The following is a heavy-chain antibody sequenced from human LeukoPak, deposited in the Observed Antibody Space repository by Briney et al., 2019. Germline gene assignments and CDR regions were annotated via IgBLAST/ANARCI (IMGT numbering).Heavy chain of an antibody. CDR2: INPSGGST. CDR1: GYTFTSYY. V-gene: IGHV1-46*01. J-gene: IGHJ4*02. CDR3: ARDFNYGSGCYCFDY. Sequence: GASVKVSCKASGYTFTSYYMHWVRQAPGQGLEWMVIINPSGGSTSYAQKFQGRVTMTRDTSTSTVYMELSSLRSEDTAVYYCARDFNYGSGCYCFDYWGQGTLVTVSS. D-gene: IGHD3-10*01.